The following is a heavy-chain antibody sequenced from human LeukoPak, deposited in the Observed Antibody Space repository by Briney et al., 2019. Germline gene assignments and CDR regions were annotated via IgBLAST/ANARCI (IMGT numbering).Heavy chain of an antibody. CDR3: ARAHLVWGIAPDWFDP. CDR2: INAGNGNT. V-gene: IGHV1-3*01. D-gene: IGHD6-13*01. CDR1: GYTFTSYA. J-gene: IGHJ5*02. Sequence: SVKVSCKASGYTFTSYAMHWVRQAPGQRLEWMGWINAGNGNTKYSQKFQGRVTITRDTSASTAYMELSSLRSEDTAVYYCARAHLVWGIAPDWFDPWGQGTLVTVSS.